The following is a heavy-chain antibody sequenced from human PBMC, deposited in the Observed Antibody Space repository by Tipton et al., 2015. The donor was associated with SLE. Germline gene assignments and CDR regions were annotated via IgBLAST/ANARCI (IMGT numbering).Heavy chain of an antibody. CDR1: GGYVSNYY. CDR3: ASGWGGGPITIFGVPHPMDV. Sequence: TLSLTCTVSGGYVSNYYWNWVRQSPGKGLEWIGYIYYSGGTDYNPSLKSRVTISVDTSRNQFSLRLGSVTAADTAVYFCASGWGGGPITIFGVPHPMDVWGQGTTVTVSS. V-gene: IGHV4-59*02. CDR2: IYYSGGT. J-gene: IGHJ6*02. D-gene: IGHD3-3*01.